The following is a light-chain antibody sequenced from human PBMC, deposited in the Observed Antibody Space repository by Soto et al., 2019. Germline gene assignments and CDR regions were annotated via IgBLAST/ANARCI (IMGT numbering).Light chain of an antibody. CDR1: QSVSSN. CDR2: GAS. J-gene: IGKJ5*01. CDR3: QQYNNWPPIT. Sequence: EIVMPQSPATLSVSRVERATLSCRASQSVSSNLAWYQQQPGQAPRLLIYGASTRATGIPARFSGSGSGTEFTLAISSLQSEDFVVYYCQQYNNWPPITFGQGTRLEIK. V-gene: IGKV3-15*01.